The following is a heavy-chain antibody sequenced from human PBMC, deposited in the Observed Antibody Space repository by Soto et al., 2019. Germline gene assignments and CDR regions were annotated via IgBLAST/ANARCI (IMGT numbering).Heavy chain of an antibody. D-gene: IGHD1-1*01. V-gene: IGHV3-30*18. CDR3: AKDRNPLEPGPYYYGMDV. Sequence: GGSLRLSCAASGFTFSSYGMHWVRQAPGKGLERVAVISYDGSNKYYADSVKGRFTISRDNSKNTLYLQMNSLRAEDTAVYYCAKDRNPLEPGPYYYGMDVWGQGTTVTVSS. J-gene: IGHJ6*02. CDR1: GFTFSSYG. CDR2: ISYDGSNK.